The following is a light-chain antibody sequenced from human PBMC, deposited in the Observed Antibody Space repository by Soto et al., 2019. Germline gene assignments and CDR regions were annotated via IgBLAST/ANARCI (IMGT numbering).Light chain of an antibody. V-gene: IGLV2-23*02. CDR3: CSYAGIRV. CDR1: SSDVGSYNL. Sequence: QFVLTQPASVSGSAGQSITISCTGTSSDVGSYNLVSWYQQYSGKAPKLLIYEVNKRPSGVSNRFSGSKSGNTASLTISGLQAEDEADYYCCSYAGIRVFGTGTKVTVL. CDR2: EVN. J-gene: IGLJ1*01.